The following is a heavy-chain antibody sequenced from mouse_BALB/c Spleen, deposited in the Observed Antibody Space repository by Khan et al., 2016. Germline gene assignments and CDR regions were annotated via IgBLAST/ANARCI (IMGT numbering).Heavy chain of an antibody. V-gene: IGHV1-87*01. Sequence: QVQLQQPGAELARPGASVRLFCKASGYTSANYWMQWVKQRPGQGLEWIGSIYPGDGDTRYSQKFKDKATLTADKSSSLAYMNLRSVASEDSAVYYFADTLIGYWGQGTLVTVSA. CDR1: GYTSANYW. CDR3: ADTLIGY. J-gene: IGHJ3*01. CDR2: IYPGDGDT.